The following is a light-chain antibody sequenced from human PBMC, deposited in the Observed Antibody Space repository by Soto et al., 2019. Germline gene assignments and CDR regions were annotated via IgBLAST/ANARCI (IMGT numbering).Light chain of an antibody. CDR2: EVN. V-gene: IGLV2-8*01. CDR1: SNDVGGYNF. Sequence: HSALTQPPSASGSPGQSVTISCTGTSNDVGGYNFVSWYQHHPGKAPKLIIYEVNKRPSGVPDRFYGSKSGNTASLTVSGLQAEDEADYYCSSYAGSNNVLFGGGTKLTVL. J-gene: IGLJ2*01. CDR3: SSYAGSNNVL.